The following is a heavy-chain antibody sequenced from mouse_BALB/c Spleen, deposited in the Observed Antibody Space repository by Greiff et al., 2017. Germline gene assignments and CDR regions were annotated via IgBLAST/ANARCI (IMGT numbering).Heavy chain of an antibody. J-gene: IGHJ1*01. V-gene: IGHV5-17*02. Sequence: EVQRVESGGGLVQPGGSRKLSCAASGFTFSSFGMHWVRQAPEKGLEWVAYISSGSSTIYYADTVKGRFTISRDNPKNTLFLQMTSLRSEDTAMYYCARKGAYYGNPFDVWGAGTTVTVSS. CDR1: GFTFSSFG. D-gene: IGHD2-10*01. CDR3: ARKGAYYGNPFDV. CDR2: ISSGSSTI.